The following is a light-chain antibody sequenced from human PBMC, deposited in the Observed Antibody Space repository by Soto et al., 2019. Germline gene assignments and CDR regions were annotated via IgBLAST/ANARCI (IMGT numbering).Light chain of an antibody. CDR1: SSDVGAYNY. J-gene: IGLJ1*01. Sequence: QSVLTQPASVSGSPGQSITISCIGTSSDVGAYNYVSWYRHHPGKAPKLMICDVSNRPSGVSSRFSGSKSGNTASLTISGLQAEDEADYYCSSFTTSSTLVFGTGTKLTVL. V-gene: IGLV2-14*03. CDR2: DVS. CDR3: SSFTTSSTLV.